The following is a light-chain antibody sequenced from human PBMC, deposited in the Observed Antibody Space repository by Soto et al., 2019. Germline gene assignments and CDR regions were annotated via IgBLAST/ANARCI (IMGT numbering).Light chain of an antibody. CDR2: AAS. CDR3: QKYSSVPV. CDR1: QGIRNF. Sequence: DIPMTQSPPSLSASVGDRVTITCRASQGIRNFVAWYQQKPGEAPRLLIYAASTLQSGVPSRFSGSGSGTDFTLTINSLQPEDVATYSCQKYSSVPVFGPGTKVEIK. V-gene: IGKV1-27*01. J-gene: IGKJ3*01.